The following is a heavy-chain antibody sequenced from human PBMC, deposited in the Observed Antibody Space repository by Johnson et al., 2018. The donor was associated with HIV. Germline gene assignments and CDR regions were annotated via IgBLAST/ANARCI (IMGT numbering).Heavy chain of an antibody. D-gene: IGHD5-12*01. V-gene: IGHV3-30*02. CDR2: IRYDGSNK. Sequence: QVQLVESGGGVVQPGGSLRLSCAASGFTFSSYGMHWVRQAPGKGLEWVAFIRYDGSNKYYADSVKGRFTISRDNSKNTLYLQMNSLRAEDTAVYYCAKDFLVARPSEHDAFDIWGQGTMVTVSS. CDR1: GFTFSSYG. J-gene: IGHJ3*02. CDR3: AKDFLVARPSEHDAFDI.